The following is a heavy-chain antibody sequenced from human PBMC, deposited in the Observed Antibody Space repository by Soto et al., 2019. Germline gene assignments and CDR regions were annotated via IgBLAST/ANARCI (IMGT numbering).Heavy chain of an antibody. CDR3: TRRCCSGGSCYCDY. CDR1: GFTFSDSV. CDR2: IKGKADSYAT. J-gene: IGHJ4*02. V-gene: IGHV3-73*01. Sequence: EVQLVESGGGLVQPGGSLKLSCAASGFTFSDSVMHWVRQASGKGLEWVGRIKGKADSYATVYAASVKGRFTISRDDSKRTAYLQMNSLKTEDTAVYYCTRRCCSGGSCYCDYWGQGTLVTVSS. D-gene: IGHD2-15*01.